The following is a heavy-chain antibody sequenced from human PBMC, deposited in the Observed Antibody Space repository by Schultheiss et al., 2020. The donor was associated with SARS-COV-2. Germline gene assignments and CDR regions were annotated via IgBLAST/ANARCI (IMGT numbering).Heavy chain of an antibody. CDR1: GFTFSGSA. CDR3: ARDYDFFFDY. Sequence: GGSLRLSCAASGFTFSGSAMHWVRQAPGKGLEWVSYISSSSSTIYYADSVKGRFTISRDNAKNSLYLQMNSLRAEDTAVYYCARDYDFFFDYWGQGTLVTVSS. D-gene: IGHD3-3*01. CDR2: ISSSSSTI. J-gene: IGHJ4*02. V-gene: IGHV3-48*04.